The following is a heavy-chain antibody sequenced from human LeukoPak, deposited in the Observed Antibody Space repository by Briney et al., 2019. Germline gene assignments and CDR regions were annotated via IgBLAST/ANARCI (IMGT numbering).Heavy chain of an antibody. Sequence: GSGPTLVKPTQTLTLTCTFSGSSLSISGMCVSWIRQPPGKALEWLARIDWDDDKYYSTSLKTRLTISKDTSKNQVVLTMTNMDPVDTATYYCARSGFNRFFDFDLEYWGQGTLVTVSP. CDR1: GSSLSISGMC. V-gene: IGHV2-70*11. J-gene: IGHJ4*02. CDR2: IDWDDDK. CDR3: ARSGFNRFFDFDLEY. D-gene: IGHD3-9*01.